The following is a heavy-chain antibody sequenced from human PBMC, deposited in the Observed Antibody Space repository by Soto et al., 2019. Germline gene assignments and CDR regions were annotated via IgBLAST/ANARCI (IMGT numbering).Heavy chain of an antibody. J-gene: IGHJ4*02. CDR3: ARDQGAGYCSGGSCYPTF. Sequence: QVQLVESGGGVVQPGRSLRLSCAASGFTFSSYAMHWVRQAPGKGLEWVAVISYDGSNKYYADSVKGRFTISRDNSKNTLYLQMNSLRAEDTAVYYCARDQGAGYCSGGSCYPTFWGQGTLVTVSS. V-gene: IGHV3-30-3*01. D-gene: IGHD2-15*01. CDR1: GFTFSSYA. CDR2: ISYDGSNK.